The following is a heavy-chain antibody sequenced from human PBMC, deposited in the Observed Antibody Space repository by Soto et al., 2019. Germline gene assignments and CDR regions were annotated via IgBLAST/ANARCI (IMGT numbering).Heavy chain of an antibody. Sequence: VGSLRLSLAATGFTLDNYWMHSVRQAPGKRLEWVSAISGSGGITYYAESVKGRFTISRDNSKNTLYLQMNSLRAEDTAVYYCARYCTYGVCYHNGMDVWGQGTTVTVYS. V-gene: IGHV3-23*01. D-gene: IGHD2-8*01. J-gene: IGHJ6*02. CDR3: ARYCTYGVCYHNGMDV. CDR2: ISGSGGIT. CDR1: GFTLDNYW.